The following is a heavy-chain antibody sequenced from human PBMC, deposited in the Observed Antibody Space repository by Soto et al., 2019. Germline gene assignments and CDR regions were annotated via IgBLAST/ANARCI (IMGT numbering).Heavy chain of an antibody. CDR1: GFTFSSYS. V-gene: IGHV3-21*01. J-gene: IGHJ6*02. CDR3: ARDLAIAAAGTSGYYYYGMDV. CDR2: ISSSSSYI. D-gene: IGHD6-13*01. Sequence: GGSLRLSCAASGFTFSSYSMNWVRQAPGKGLEWVSSISSSSSYIYYADSVKGRFTISRDNAKNSLYLQMNSLRAEDTAVYYCARDLAIAAAGTSGYYYYGMDVWGQGTTVTVSS.